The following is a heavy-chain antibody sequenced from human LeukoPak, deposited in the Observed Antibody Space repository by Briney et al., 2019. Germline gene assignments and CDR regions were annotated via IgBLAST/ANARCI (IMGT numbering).Heavy chain of an antibody. CDR2: IRYDGSNK. J-gene: IGHJ4*02. V-gene: IGHV3-30*02. D-gene: IGHD5-24*01. CDR3: AKDTGDGYNKRISQCFDY. CDR1: GFTFSSYG. Sequence: PGGSLRLSCAASGFTFSSYGMHWVRQAPGKGLEWVAFIRYDGSNKYYADSVKGRFTISRDNAKNSLYLQMNSLRAEDTALYYCAKDTGDGYNKRISQCFDYWGQGTLVTVSS.